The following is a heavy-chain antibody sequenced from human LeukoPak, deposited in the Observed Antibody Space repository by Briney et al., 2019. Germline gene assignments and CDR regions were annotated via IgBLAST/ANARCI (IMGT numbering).Heavy chain of an antibody. V-gene: IGHV3-23*01. Sequence: PGGSLRLSCAASGFTFSSYAMTWVRQALGKGLDWVSAVSGSGGSTYYADSVKGRFTISRDNSKNTLYLQMNSLRAEDTAIYYCAKDRTTTGLLLAGLIDYWGQGTLVTVSS. CDR2: VSGSGGST. D-gene: IGHD2/OR15-2a*01. CDR3: AKDRTTTGLLLAGLIDY. J-gene: IGHJ4*02. CDR1: GFTFSSYA.